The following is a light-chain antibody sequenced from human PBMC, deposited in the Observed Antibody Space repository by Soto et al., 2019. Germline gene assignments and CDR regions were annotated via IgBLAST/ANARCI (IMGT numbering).Light chain of an antibody. CDR3: CSYAGSSTVV. CDR2: EGS. J-gene: IGLJ3*02. V-gene: IGLV2-23*01. CDR1: SSDVGSYNL. Sequence: QSALTQPASVSGSPGQSITISCTGTSSDVGSYNLVSWYQQHPGKAPKLMIYEGSNRPSGVSNRFSGYKSGNTASLTISGLHAEDEADYYCCSYAGSSTVVFGGGTKLTVL.